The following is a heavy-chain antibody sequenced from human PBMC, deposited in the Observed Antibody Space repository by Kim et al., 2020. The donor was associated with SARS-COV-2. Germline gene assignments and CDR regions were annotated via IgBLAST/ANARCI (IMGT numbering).Heavy chain of an antibody. CDR1: GESIRDGGCY. CDR2: FFSDGTI. J-gene: IGHJ5*02. Sequence: SETLSLTCSVTGESIRDGGCYWSWIRHPAGKRLEWIGRFFSDGTINYNPSLKVRAAIFAVLSQNQFSLSLASATAAASSVYYCARDRGPIPYWLDPWGRGILVTVSS. D-gene: IGHD2-21*01. V-gene: IGHV4-61*02. CDR3: ARDRGPIPYWLDP.